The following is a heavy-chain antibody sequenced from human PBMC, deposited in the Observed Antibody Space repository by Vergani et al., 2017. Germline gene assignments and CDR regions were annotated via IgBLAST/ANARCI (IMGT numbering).Heavy chain of an antibody. V-gene: IGHV4-59*01. Sequence: QVQLQESGPGLVKPSETLSLTCTVSGGSISSYYWSWIRQPPGKGLEWIGYIYYSGSTNYNPSLKSRVTISVDTSKNQFSLKLSSVTAADTAVYYCAKDPDYYDSSGYNYWGQGTLVTVSS. CDR1: GGSISSYY. CDR3: AKDPDYYDSSGYNY. CDR2: IYYSGST. D-gene: IGHD3-22*01. J-gene: IGHJ4*02.